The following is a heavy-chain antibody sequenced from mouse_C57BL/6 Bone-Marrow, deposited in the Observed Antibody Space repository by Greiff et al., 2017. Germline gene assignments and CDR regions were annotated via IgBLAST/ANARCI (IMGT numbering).Heavy chain of an antibody. CDR1: GYTFTDYE. Sequence: VKLQESGAELVRPGASVTLSCKASGYTFTDYEMHWVKQTPVHGLEWIGAIDPETGGTAYNQKFKGKAILTADKSSSTAYMELRSLTSEDSAVYYCTRFLCAMDYWGQGTSVTVSS. CDR2: IDPETGGT. CDR3: TRFLCAMDY. J-gene: IGHJ4*01. V-gene: IGHV1-15*01. D-gene: IGHD6-5*01.